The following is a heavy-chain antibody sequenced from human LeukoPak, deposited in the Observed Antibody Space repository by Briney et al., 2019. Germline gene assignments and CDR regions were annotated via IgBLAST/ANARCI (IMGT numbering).Heavy chain of an antibody. J-gene: IGHJ4*02. Sequence: GGSLRLSCAASGFTFSSYSMNWVRQAPGKGLEWVAFIRYDGSNKYYADSVKGRFTISRDNSKNALYLQMNSLRAEDTAVYYCARDREMATRFDYWGQGTLVTVSS. V-gene: IGHV3-30*02. CDR3: ARDREMATRFDY. CDR2: IRYDGSNK. CDR1: GFTFSSYS. D-gene: IGHD5-24*01.